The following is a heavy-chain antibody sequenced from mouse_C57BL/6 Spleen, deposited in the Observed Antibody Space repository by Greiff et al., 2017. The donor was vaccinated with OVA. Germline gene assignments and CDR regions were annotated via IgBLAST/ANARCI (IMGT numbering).Heavy chain of an antibody. V-gene: IGHV1-80*01. J-gene: IGHJ3*01. CDR2: IYPGDGDT. D-gene: IGHD3-2*02. Sequence: QVQLKESGAELVKPGASVKISCKASGYAFSSYWMNWVKQRPGKGLEWIGQIYPGDGDTNYNGKFKGKATLTADKSSSTAYMQLSSLTSEDSAVYFCARRDSSGYPWFAYWGQGTLVTVSA. CDR1: GYAFSSYW. CDR3: ARRDSSGYPWFAY.